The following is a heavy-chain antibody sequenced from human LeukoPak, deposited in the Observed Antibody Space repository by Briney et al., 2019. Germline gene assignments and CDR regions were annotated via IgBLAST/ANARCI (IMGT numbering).Heavy chain of an antibody. D-gene: IGHD3-22*01. V-gene: IGHV1-8*03. J-gene: IGHJ4*02. CDR2: MNPNSGKT. CDR3: ARDVDSSSRYLLRY. Sequence: ASVKVSCKASAYTFTNYDISCVRQATGQGLEWMGWMNPNSGKTGYAQKFQGRVTLTRNTSIRTAYMELSSLRSEDTAVYYCARDVDSSSRYLLRYWGQGTLGTVSS. CDR1: AYTFTNYD.